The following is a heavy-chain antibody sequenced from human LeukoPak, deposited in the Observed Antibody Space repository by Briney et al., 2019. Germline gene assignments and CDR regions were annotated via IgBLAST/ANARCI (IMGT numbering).Heavy chain of an antibody. J-gene: IGHJ4*02. CDR2: IYTSGST. V-gene: IGHV4-4*07. CDR1: GGSISSYY. CDR3: ARERLRYFDWSLDY. D-gene: IGHD3-9*01. Sequence: SETLSLTCTVSGGSISSYYWSWIRQPAGKGLGWIGRIYTSGSTNYNPSLKSRVTMSVDTSKNQFSLKLSSVTAADTAVYYCARERLRYFDWSLDYWGQGTLVTVSS.